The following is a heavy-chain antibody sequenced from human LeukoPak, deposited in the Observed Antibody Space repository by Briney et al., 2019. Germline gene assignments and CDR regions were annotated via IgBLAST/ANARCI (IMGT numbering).Heavy chain of an antibody. J-gene: IGHJ4*02. D-gene: IGHD3-22*01. CDR1: GYTFTGYY. Sequence: ASVKVSCKASGYTFTGYYMHWVRQAPGQGLEWMGWINPNSGGTNYAQKFQGRVTMTRDTSISTAYMELSRLRSDDTAVYYCARDYNDSSGYYPTYWGQGTLVTVSS. CDR3: ARDYNDSSGYYPTY. V-gene: IGHV1-2*02. CDR2: INPNSGGT.